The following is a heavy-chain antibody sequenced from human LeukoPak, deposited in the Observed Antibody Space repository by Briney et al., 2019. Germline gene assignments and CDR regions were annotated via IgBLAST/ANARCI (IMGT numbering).Heavy chain of an antibody. D-gene: IGHD4-23*01. CDR3: AKSGNQGNQPFWFDP. J-gene: IGHJ5*02. CDR1: GFTFSSYG. CDR2: IRYDGSNK. Sequence: GGSLRLSCAASGFTFSSYGMHWVRQAPGKGLEWVAFIRYDGSNKYYADSVKGRFTISRDNSKNTLYLQMNSLRAEDTAVYYCAKSGNQGNQPFWFDPWGQGTLVTVSS. V-gene: IGHV3-30*02.